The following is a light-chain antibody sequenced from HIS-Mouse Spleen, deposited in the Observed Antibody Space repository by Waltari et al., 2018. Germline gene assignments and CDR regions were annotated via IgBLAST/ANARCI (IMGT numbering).Light chain of an antibody. Sequence: QSALTQPPSASGSPGQSVTSSCTGTSSDAGCYNYVSWYQQPPGKAPKLMIYEVSKRPSGVPDRFSGSKSGNTASLTVSGLQAEDEADYYCSSYAGSNTYVVFGGGTKLTVL. J-gene: IGLJ2*01. V-gene: IGLV2-8*01. CDR1: SSDAGCYNY. CDR2: EVS. CDR3: SSYAGSNTYVV.